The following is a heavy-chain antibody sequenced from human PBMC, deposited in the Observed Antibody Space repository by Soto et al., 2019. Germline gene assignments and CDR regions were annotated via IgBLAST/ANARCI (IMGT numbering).Heavy chain of an antibody. D-gene: IGHD1-26*01. CDR1: GFSLSTSGVG. J-gene: IGHJ5*02. Sequence: SGPTLVNPTQTLTLTCTFSGFSLSTSGVGVGWIRQPPGKALEWLALIYWDDDKRYSPSLKSRLTINKDTSKNQVVLTMTNMDPVDTATYYCAHIVAKCVWDCEYNWFDPWGQGTLVTVSS. CDR2: IYWDDDK. CDR3: AHIVAKCVWDCEYNWFDP. V-gene: IGHV2-5*02.